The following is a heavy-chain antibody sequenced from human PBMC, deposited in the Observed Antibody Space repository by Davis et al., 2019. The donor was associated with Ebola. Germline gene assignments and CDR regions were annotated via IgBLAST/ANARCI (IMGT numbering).Heavy chain of an antibody. Sequence: PGGSLRLSCAASGFIFGSYWMSWVRQAPGKGLEWVANIKQDGGEKSYVDSVKGRFTISRDNAKNSLYLQMNSLRAEDTALYYCATAHYRWGQGTLVTVSS. CDR3: ATAHYR. V-gene: IGHV3-7*03. CDR2: IKQDGGEK. CDR1: GFIFGSYW. J-gene: IGHJ5*02.